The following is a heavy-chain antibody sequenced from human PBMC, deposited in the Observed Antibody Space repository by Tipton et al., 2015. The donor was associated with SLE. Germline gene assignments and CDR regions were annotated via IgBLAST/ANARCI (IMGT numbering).Heavy chain of an antibody. V-gene: IGHV4-34*01. D-gene: IGHD1-26*01. CDR3: ARVGGGLVGAIDY. J-gene: IGHJ4*02. CDR1: GGSISSHY. CDR2: INHGGST. Sequence: TLSLTCTVSGGSISSHYWSWIRQPPGKGLEWIGEINHGGSTNYNPSLKSRVTISVDTSKNQFSLKLSSVTAADTAVYYCARVGGGLVGAIDYWGQGTLVTVSS.